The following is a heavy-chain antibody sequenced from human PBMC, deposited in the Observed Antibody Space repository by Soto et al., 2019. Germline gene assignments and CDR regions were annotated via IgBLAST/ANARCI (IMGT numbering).Heavy chain of an antibody. CDR2: MNPNSGNT. CDR1: GYTFTSYD. J-gene: IGHJ6*02. CDR3: ASTRRDGYNNYYYYYGMDV. D-gene: IGHD5-12*01. V-gene: IGHV1-8*01. Sequence: ASVKVSCKASGYTFTSYDINWVRQATGQRLEWMGWMNPNSGNTGYAQKFLGRVTMTRNTSISTAYMELSSLRSEDTAVYYCASTRRDGYNNYYYYYGMDVWGQGTTVTVSS.